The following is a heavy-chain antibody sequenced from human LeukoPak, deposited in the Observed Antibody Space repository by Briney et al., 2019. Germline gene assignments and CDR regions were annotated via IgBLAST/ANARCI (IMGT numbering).Heavy chain of an antibody. D-gene: IGHD3-16*01. CDR3: ARGSPPGD. CDR2: ISSSSGFT. Sequence: PGGSPRLSCAASGFTFSDYYMTWIRRAPGKGLEWVSYISSSSGFTKYADSVRGRFTISRDNAKNSLYLQMNTRRVDDTAVYYCARGSPPGDWGQGTLVTVSS. V-gene: IGHV3-11*05. J-gene: IGHJ4*02. CDR1: GFTFSDYY.